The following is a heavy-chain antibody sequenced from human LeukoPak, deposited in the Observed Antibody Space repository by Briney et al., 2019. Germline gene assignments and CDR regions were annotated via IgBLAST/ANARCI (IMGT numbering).Heavy chain of an antibody. CDR1: GYSFTSYW. D-gene: IGHD3-10*01. CDR3: ARWTYYYGSGSYPDAFDI. J-gene: IGHJ3*02. Sequence: GESLKISCKGSGYSFTSYWIGWVRQMPGKGLEWMGIIYPGDSDTRYRPSFQGQVTISADKSISTAYLQWSSLKASDTAMYYCARWTYYYGSGSYPDAFDIWGQGTMVTVSS. V-gene: IGHV5-51*01. CDR2: IYPGDSDT.